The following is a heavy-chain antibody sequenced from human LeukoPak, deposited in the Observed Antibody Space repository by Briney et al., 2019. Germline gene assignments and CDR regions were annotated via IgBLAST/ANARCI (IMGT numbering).Heavy chain of an antibody. V-gene: IGHV4-34*01. CDR3: AARGFGELQEDPTSDV. CDR2: INHSGST. CDR1: GGSFSGYY. Sequence: KPSETLSLTCAVYGGSFSGYYWSWIRQPPGKGLEWIGEINHSGSTNYNPSLKSRVTISVDTSKNQFSLKLSSVTAADTAVYYCAARGFGELQEDPTSDVWGQGTTVTVSS. D-gene: IGHD3-10*01. J-gene: IGHJ6*02.